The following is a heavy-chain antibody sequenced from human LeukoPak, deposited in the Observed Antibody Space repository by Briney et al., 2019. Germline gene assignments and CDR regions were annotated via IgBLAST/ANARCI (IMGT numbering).Heavy chain of an antibody. CDR1: GFTVSSNY. D-gene: IGHD2-15*01. J-gene: IGHJ3*02. V-gene: IGHV3-21*01. CDR2: ISSSSSYI. CDR3: ARAPQDMGAFDI. Sequence: GGSLRLSCAASGFTVSSNYMTWVRQAPGKGLEWVSSISSSSSYIYYADSVKGRFTISRDNAKNSLYLQMNSLRAEDTAVYYCARAPQDMGAFDIWGQGTMVTVSS.